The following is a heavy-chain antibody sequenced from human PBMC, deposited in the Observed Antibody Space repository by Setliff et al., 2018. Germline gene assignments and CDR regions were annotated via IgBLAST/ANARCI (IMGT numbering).Heavy chain of an antibody. CDR3: ARLSGFLYMDV. V-gene: IGHV4-61*02. Sequence: SETLSLTCTVSGGSIGSASYYWSWIRQTAGKGLEWTGRIYTGGSTKYNSSLKSRVTISLDTSKNQFSLKVTSVTAADTAVYYCARLSGFLYMDVWGKGTTVTVSS. CDR2: IYTGGST. J-gene: IGHJ6*03. D-gene: IGHD3-3*01. CDR1: GGSIGSASYY.